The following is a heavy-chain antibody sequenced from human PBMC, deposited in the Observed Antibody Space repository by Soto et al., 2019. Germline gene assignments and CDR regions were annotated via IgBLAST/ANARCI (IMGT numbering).Heavy chain of an antibody. V-gene: IGHV3-23*01. CDR3: AKITVVVLAAGDAFEM. D-gene: IGHD2-15*01. CDR1: GFTFSSYA. Sequence: GGSLRLSCAASGFTFSSYAMSWVRQAPGKGLEWVSGLSGSGGSIYHADSVKGRFTISRDNSKNTLYLQMNSLRAEDTAVYYCAKITVVVLAAGDAFEMWGQGTMVTVSS. J-gene: IGHJ3*02. CDR2: LSGSGGSI.